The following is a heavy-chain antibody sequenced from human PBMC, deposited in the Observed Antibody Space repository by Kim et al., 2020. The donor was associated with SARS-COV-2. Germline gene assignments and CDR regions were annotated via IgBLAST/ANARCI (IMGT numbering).Heavy chain of an antibody. CDR3: ARRIAAAGTPIGY. D-gene: IGHD6-13*01. Sequence: ASVKVSCKASGYIFTSYDINWVRQATGQGLEWMGWMNPNSGNTGYAQKFQGRVTMTKNTSITTDYMELSSLRSEDTAVYYCARRIAAAGTPIGYWGQGTLVTVSS. CDR2: MNPNSGNT. V-gene: IGHV1-8*01. CDR1: GYIFTSYD. J-gene: IGHJ4*02.